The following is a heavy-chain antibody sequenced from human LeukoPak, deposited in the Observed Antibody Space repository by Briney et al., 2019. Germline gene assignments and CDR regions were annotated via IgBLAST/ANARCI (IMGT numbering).Heavy chain of an antibody. CDR2: IYYTGSA. V-gene: IGHV4-31*03. CDR3: ARGYGPFDP. CDR1: SDSISSSGHF. J-gene: IGHJ5*02. Sequence: SETLSLTCSFSSDSISSSGHFWSWIRHHPGKGLEWIGYIYYTGSAYYNPSLQSRLTMSVDTSKNQFSLNLRSVTAADTAVYYCARGYGPFDPWGQGILVTVSS. D-gene: IGHD5-12*01.